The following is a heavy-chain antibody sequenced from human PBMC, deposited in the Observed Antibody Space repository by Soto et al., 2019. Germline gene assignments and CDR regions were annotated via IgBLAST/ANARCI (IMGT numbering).Heavy chain of an antibody. D-gene: IGHD1-26*01. CDR1: GGSITSSSYY. V-gene: IGHV4-39*01. CDR2: IYYSGST. Sequence: QLHLRESGPGLVKPSETLSLTCTVSGGSITSSSYYWGWIRQPPGKGLEWIGSIYYSGSTYYNPSLKSRVTXPXAXSXXQSSLKLSSVTAADTAVYYCATQEVGGSYVYTFDPWGQGTLVTVSS. J-gene: IGHJ5*02. CDR3: ATQEVGGSYVYTFDP.